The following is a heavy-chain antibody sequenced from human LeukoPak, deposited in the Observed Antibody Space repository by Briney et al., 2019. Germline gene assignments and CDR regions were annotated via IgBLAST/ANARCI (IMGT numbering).Heavy chain of an antibody. V-gene: IGHV3-23*01. Sequence: PGGSLRLSCAASGFTFSSYAMSWVRQAPGKGLEWGSAISGSGGSTYYADSVKGRFTTSRDNSKNTLYLQMNSLRAEDTAVYYCAARSSTSCYACYYYYGMDVWGQGTTVTVSS. J-gene: IGHJ6*02. CDR3: AARSSTSCYACYYYYGMDV. CDR1: GFTFSSYA. CDR2: ISGSGGST. D-gene: IGHD2-2*01.